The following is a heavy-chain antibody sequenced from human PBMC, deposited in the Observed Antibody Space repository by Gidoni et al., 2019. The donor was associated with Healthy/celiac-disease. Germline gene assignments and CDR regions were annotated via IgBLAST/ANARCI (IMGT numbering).Heavy chain of an antibody. CDR1: GFTFSSYS. J-gene: IGHJ4*02. V-gene: IGHV3-48*02. CDR3: ARDGRAIFGVVIEVRAFDY. D-gene: IGHD3-3*01. Sequence: EVQLVESGGGLVQPGGSLRLSCEASGFTFSSYSMNWVRQAPGKGLEWVSYISSSSSTIYYADSVKGRFTISRDKAKNSLYLQMNSLRDEDTAVYYCARDGRAIFGVVIEVRAFDYWGQGTLVTASS. CDR2: ISSSSSTI.